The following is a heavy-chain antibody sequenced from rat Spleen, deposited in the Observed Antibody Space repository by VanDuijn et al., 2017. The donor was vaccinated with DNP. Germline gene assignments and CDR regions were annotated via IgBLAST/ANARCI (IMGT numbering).Heavy chain of an antibody. Sequence: EVQLVESGGGLVQPGRSLKLSCAASGFTFSDYNMAWVRQAPKKGLEWVATISTSGSRTYYPDSVKGRFTISRDNAKSSLYLQMNSLKSEDTATYYCARQEHTTGISYFDYWGQGVMVTVSS. CDR2: ISTSGSRT. D-gene: IGHD1-9*01. V-gene: IGHV5-7*01. CDR3: ARQEHTTGISYFDY. CDR1: GFTFSDYN. J-gene: IGHJ2*01.